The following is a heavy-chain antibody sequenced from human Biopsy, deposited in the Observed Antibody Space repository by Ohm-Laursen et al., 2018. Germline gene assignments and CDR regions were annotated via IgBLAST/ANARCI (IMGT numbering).Heavy chain of an antibody. CDR2: IWYDGSNK. D-gene: IGHD2-8*01. Sequence: SLRLSCAAPGFTFSSFGMHWVRQAPGKGLEWVAAIWYDGSNKNYADSVKGRFTISRDNSKNTLYLQMNSLRGEDTAVYYCAKCMTGGSNYYFHHCGQGTLVTVSS. V-gene: IGHV3-33*06. J-gene: IGHJ4*02. CDR3: AKCMTGGSNYYFHH. CDR1: GFTFSSFG.